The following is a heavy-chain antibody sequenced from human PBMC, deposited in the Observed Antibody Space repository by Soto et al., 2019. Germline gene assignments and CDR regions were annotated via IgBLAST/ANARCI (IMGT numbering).Heavy chain of an antibody. D-gene: IGHD1-26*01. CDR2: INGDGSSI. V-gene: IGHV3-74*03. J-gene: IGHJ4*02. Sequence: EVQLVESGGGLVQPGGSLRLSCAASGFTFSSYWMFWVRQAPGKGLVWVSHINGDGSSITYADSVKGRFTVSRDNAKNTVYLKMNSLRAEDTAVYYCVSDEIGVGLDYWGLGTLVTVSS. CDR3: VSDEIGVGLDY. CDR1: GFTFSSYW.